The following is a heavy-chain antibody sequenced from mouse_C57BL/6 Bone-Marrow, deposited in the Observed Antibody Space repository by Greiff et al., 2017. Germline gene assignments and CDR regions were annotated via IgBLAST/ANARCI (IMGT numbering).Heavy chain of an antibody. V-gene: IGHV1-59*01. CDR1: GYTFTSYW. D-gene: IGHD1-1*01. Sequence: QVQLQQPGAELVRPGTSVKLSCKASGYTFTSYWMHWVQQRPGQGLEWIGVIDPSDSSTNYNQKFKGKATLTVDTSSSTAYMQLSSLTSEDSAVYYCARGGIITPWFAYWGQGTLVTVSA. J-gene: IGHJ3*01. CDR2: IDPSDSST. CDR3: ARGGIITPWFAY.